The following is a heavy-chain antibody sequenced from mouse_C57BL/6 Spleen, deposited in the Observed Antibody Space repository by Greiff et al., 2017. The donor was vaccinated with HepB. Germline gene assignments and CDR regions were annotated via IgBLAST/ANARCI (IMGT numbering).Heavy chain of an antibody. Sequence: EVKLKESGGGLVKPGGSLKLSCAASGFTFSDYGMHWVRQAPEKGLEWVAYISSGSSTIYYADTVKGRFTISRDNAKNTLFLQMTSLRSEDTAMYCCAHDDYDDLTMDYWGQGTSVTVSS. CDR1: GFTFSDYG. CDR3: AHDDYDDLTMDY. J-gene: IGHJ4*01. V-gene: IGHV5-17*01. CDR2: ISSGSSTI. D-gene: IGHD2-4*01.